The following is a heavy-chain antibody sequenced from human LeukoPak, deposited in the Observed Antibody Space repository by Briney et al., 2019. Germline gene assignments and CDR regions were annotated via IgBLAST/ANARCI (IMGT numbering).Heavy chain of an antibody. CDR1: GGTFSSYA. CDR3: AAEWELPEYFQH. CDR2: IIPIFGTA. Sequence: GASVKVSCKASGGTFSSYAISWVRQAPGQGLEWMGGIIPIFGTANYAQKFQERVTITRDMSTSTAYMELSSLRSEDTAVYYCAAEWELPEYFQHWGQGTLVTVSS. D-gene: IGHD1-26*01. V-gene: IGHV1-69*05. J-gene: IGHJ1*01.